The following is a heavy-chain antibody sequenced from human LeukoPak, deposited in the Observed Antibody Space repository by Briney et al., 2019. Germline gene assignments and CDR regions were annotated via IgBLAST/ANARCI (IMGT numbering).Heavy chain of an antibody. D-gene: IGHD5-24*01. Sequence: PGGSLRLSCAASGFTVSSNYMSGVRQAPGKGLEWVSVIYSGGSTYYTDSVKGRFTISRDNSKNTLYLQMNSLRAEDTAVYYCARRRAGRDYYYGMDVWGQGTTVTVSS. CDR3: ARRRAGRDYYYGMDV. CDR2: IYSGGST. CDR1: GFTVSSNY. J-gene: IGHJ6*02. V-gene: IGHV3-53*01.